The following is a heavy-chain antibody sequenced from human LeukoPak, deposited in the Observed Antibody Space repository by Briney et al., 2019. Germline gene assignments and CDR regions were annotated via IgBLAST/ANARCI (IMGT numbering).Heavy chain of an antibody. CDR1: GFTLSSYA. CDR2: ISDTGNT. Sequence: GGSLRLSCAASGFTLSSYAMSWVRQAPGKGLEWVSAISDTGNTYHADSVKGRFTISRDSSKNTLFLQMNSLRAEDTAVYYCARGKTTVTTWFDPWGQGTLVTVSS. D-gene: IGHD4-17*01. J-gene: IGHJ5*02. CDR3: ARGKTTVTTWFDP. V-gene: IGHV3-23*01.